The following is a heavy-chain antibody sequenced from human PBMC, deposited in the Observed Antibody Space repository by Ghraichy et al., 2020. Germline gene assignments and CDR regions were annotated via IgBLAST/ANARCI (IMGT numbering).Heavy chain of an antibody. Sequence: GGSLRLSCAASGFTFSSYSMNWVRQAPGKGLEWVSSISSSSSYIYYADSVKGRFTISRDNAKNSLYLQMTSLSAEDTAVYYCASDAYPLTYYYDSSGYFPDYWGQGTLVTVSS. V-gene: IGHV3-21*01. D-gene: IGHD3-22*01. J-gene: IGHJ4*02. CDR2: ISSSSSYI. CDR3: ASDAYPLTYYYDSSGYFPDY. CDR1: GFTFSSYS.